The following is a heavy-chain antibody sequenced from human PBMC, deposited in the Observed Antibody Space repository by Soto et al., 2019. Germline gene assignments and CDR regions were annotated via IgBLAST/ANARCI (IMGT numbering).Heavy chain of an antibody. CDR1: GFTFSGSA. CDR3: TRRVRSSSRLYGMDV. V-gene: IGHV3-73*01. J-gene: IGHJ6*04. D-gene: IGHD6-6*01. CDR2: IRSKANSYAT. Sequence: GGSLRLSCAASGFTFSGSAMHWVRQASGKGLEWVGRIRSKANSYATAYAASVKGRFTISRDDSKNTAYLQMNSLKTEDTAVYFCTRRVRSSSRLYGMDVWGKGTTVTVSS.